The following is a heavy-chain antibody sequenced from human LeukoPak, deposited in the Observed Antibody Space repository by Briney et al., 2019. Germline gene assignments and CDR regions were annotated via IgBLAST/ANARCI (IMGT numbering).Heavy chain of an antibody. V-gene: IGHV3-23*01. D-gene: IGHD4-17*01. J-gene: IGHJ4*02. CDR3: AKDRFYGDCNFDY. CDR2: ISGSGGST. CDR1: GFTFSSYA. Sequence: GGSLRLSCAASGFTFSSYAMSWVPQAPGKGLEWISAISGSGGSTYYADSVKGRFTISRDNSKNTLYLQMNSLRAEDTAVYYCAKDRFYGDCNFDYWGQGTLVTVSS.